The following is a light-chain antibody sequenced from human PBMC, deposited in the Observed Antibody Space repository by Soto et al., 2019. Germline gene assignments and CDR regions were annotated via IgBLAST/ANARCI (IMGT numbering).Light chain of an antibody. Sequence: QSALTQPPSASGSPGQSVTISCTGTSSDIGGYNYVSWYQQRPGKAPKLMIFDVSKRPSGVPDRFSGSKSGNTASLTVSGLQAEDEADYYCSSYAGFNNVVFGGGTQLTVL. CDR2: DVS. CDR1: SSDIGGYNY. V-gene: IGLV2-8*01. J-gene: IGLJ2*01. CDR3: SSYAGFNNVV.